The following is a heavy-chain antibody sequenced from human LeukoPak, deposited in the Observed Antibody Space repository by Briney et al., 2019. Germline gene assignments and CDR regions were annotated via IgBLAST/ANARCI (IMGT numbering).Heavy chain of an antibody. V-gene: IGHV3-23*01. CDR1: GFTFRSHA. J-gene: IGHJ4*02. D-gene: IGHD6-19*01. Sequence: PGGSLRLSCAASGFTFRSHAMSWVRQPPGKGLEWVSAISGDGVTTYYADSVKGRFTISRDNSNNTLCLQMNSLRAEDTAVYYCTRESRSAVAGDWGQGTLVTVSS. CDR2: ISGDGVTT. CDR3: TRESRSAVAGD.